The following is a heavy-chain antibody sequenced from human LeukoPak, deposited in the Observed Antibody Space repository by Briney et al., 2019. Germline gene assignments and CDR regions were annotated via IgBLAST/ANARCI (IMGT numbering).Heavy chain of an antibody. CDR1: GYTFTGYY. CDR3: ARAGDMATAPPCDY. D-gene: IGHD5-24*01. V-gene: IGHV1-2*02. CDR2: INPNSGGT. J-gene: IGHJ4*02. Sequence: ASVKVSCKASGYTFTGYYMHWVRQAPGQGLEWMGWINPNSGGTNYAQKFQGRVTMTRDTSISTAYMELSRLRSDDTAVYYCARAGDMATAPPCDYWGQGTLVTVSS.